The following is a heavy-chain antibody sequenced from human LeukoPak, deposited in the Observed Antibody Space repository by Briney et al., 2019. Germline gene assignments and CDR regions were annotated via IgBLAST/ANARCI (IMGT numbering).Heavy chain of an antibody. CDR2: IYYSGST. V-gene: IGHV4-59*12. J-gene: IGHJ6*03. CDR1: GASISSYY. D-gene: IGHD3-10*01. Sequence: SETLSLTCTVSGASISSYYWSWIRQPPGKGLEWIGYIYYSGSTNYNPSLKSRVTISVDTSKNQFSLKLRSVTAADTAVYYCARRFGRKFGERFYYYHYMDVWGKGTTVTISS. CDR3: ARRFGRKFGERFYYYHYMDV.